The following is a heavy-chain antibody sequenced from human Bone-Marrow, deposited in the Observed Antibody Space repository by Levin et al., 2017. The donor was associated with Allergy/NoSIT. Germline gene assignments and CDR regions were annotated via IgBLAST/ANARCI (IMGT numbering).Heavy chain of an antibody. Sequence: GGSLRLSCVAPGFTFSRYGMSWVRQAPGKGLEWVSALSGSGGSTYYADSVKGRFTVSRDNSKNTLFLQMNSLTVEDTSVYYCAKDRGSYGDAFDTWGQGTMVTVSS. J-gene: IGHJ3*02. V-gene: IGHV3-23*01. CDR1: GFTFSRYG. D-gene: IGHD6-6*01. CDR3: AKDRGSYGDAFDT. CDR2: LSGSGGST.